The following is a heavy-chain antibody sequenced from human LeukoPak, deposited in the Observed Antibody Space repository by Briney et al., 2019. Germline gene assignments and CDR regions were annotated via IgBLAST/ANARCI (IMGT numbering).Heavy chain of an antibody. D-gene: IGHD1-1*01. J-gene: IGHJ5*02. CDR1: GGTFSSYA. Sequence: SVKVSCKASGGTFSSYAISWVRQAPGQGLEWMGRIIPILGIANYAQKFQGRVTITADKSTSTAYMELRSLRSDDTAVYYCARKGFNWNDDWFDPWGQGTLVTVSS. CDR2: IIPILGIA. V-gene: IGHV1-69*04. CDR3: ARKGFNWNDDWFDP.